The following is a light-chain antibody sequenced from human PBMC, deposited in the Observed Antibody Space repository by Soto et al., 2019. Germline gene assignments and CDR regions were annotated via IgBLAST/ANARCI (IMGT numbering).Light chain of an antibody. CDR1: NIGSKR. J-gene: IGLJ1*01. CDR2: DDS. Sequence: SYELTQPPSVSVAPGQTARITCGGNNIGSKRVHWYQQKPGQAPVLVVYDDSVRPSGIPERFSGSNSGNTATLTISRVEAGDEADYYCQVWDNSSDHYVFGTGTKVTVL. V-gene: IGLV3-21*02. CDR3: QVWDNSSDHYV.